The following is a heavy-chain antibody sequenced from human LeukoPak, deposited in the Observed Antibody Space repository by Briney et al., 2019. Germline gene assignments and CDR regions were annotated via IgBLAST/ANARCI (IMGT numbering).Heavy chain of an antibody. CDR2: IYHSGST. J-gene: IGHJ4*02. Sequence: PSETLSLTCAVSGGSISSGGYSWSWIRQPPGKGLEWIGYIYHSGSTYYNPSLKSRDTISVDRSKNQFSLKLNSVTAADTAVYYCARSSDFWYHWGQGTLVTVSS. CDR3: ARSSDFWYH. D-gene: IGHD3-3*01. CDR1: GGSISSGGYS. V-gene: IGHV4-30-2*02.